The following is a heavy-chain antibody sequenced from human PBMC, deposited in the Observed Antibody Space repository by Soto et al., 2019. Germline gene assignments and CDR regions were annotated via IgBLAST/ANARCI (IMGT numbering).Heavy chain of an antibody. CDR1: GYTFTSYG. D-gene: IGHD4-4*01. J-gene: IGHJ5*02. V-gene: IGHV1-18*01. CDR2: ISTYNGNT. CDR3: ARGRITYTKYGGNWLDP. Sequence: GASVKVSCKASGYTFTSYGISWVRQAPGQGLEWMGWISTYNGNTNYAQKVQGRVTMTTDTSTSTAYMELRSLRSDDTAVYYCARGRITYTKYGGNWLDPWGQGTLVTFSS.